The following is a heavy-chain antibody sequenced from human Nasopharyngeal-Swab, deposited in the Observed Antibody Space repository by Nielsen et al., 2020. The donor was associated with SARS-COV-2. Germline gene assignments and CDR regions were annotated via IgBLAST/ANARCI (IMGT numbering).Heavy chain of an antibody. J-gene: IGHJ4*02. V-gene: IGHV3-21*01. Sequence: GESLKISCAASGFTFSSYSMNWVRQAPGKGLEWVSSISSSSSYIYYADSVKGRFTISRDNAKNSLYLQMNSLRAEDTAVYYCAKAGLEMATPGRYWGQGTLVTVSS. CDR3: AKAGLEMATPGRY. CDR2: ISSSSSYI. CDR1: GFTFSSYS. D-gene: IGHD5-24*01.